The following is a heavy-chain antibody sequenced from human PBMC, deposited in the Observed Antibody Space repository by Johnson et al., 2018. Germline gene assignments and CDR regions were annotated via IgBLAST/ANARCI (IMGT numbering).Heavy chain of an antibody. Sequence: VQLVESGGGLVQPGGSLRLSCAASGFTFSSYWMSWVRQAPGKGLEWVANIKQAGSEKYYVDSVKGRFTISRDNAKNSLYLQMNSLRAEDTAVYFCATLNYYYYYMDVWGKGTTVTVSS. CDR1: GFTFSSYW. CDR3: ATLNYYYYYMDV. V-gene: IGHV3-7*01. CDR2: IKQAGSEK. J-gene: IGHJ6*03.